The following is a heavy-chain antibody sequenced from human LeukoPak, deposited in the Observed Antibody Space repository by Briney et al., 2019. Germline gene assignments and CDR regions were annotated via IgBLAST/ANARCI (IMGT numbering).Heavy chain of an antibody. CDR1: GGSISSYH. V-gene: IGHV4-59*08. Sequence: SETLSLTCTVSGGSISSYHWSWIRQPPGKGLEWIGYIYYSGSTNYNPSLKSRVTISVDTSKNQFSLKLSSVTAADTAVYYCARLVDQGWFYPWGQGTLVTVSS. D-gene: IGHD5-12*01. CDR3: ARLVDQGWFYP. J-gene: IGHJ5*02. CDR2: IYYSGST.